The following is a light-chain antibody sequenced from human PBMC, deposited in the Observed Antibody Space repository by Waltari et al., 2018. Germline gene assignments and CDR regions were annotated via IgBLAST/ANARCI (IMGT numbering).Light chain of an antibody. CDR3: QEYYDTVWT. CDR2: WAS. V-gene: IGKV4-1*01. CDR1: QTILYSSNNKNS. Sequence: DIVMTQSPDSLSVSLGERATINCKSSQTILYSSNNKNSLIWYQQKPGQPPKLLIYWASTRGSGVPDRFSGSGSVTDFTLTIISLQAEDVAVYYCQEYYDTVWTFAQGTKVEIK. J-gene: IGKJ1*01.